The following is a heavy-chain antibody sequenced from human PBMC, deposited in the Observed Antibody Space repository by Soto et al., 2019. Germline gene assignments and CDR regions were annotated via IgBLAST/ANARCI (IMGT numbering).Heavy chain of an antibody. CDR1: GFTFSSYG. D-gene: IGHD3-10*01. J-gene: IGHJ6*02. V-gene: IGHV3-30*18. CDR3: AKGLITMVRGTNLYYYGMDV. Sequence: QVQLVESGGGVVQPGRSLRLSCAASGFTFSSYGMHWVRQAPGKGLEWVAVISYDGSNKYYADSVKGRFTISRDNSKNTLYLQRNSLRAEDTDVYYCAKGLITMVRGTNLYYYGMDVWGQGTTVTVSS. CDR2: ISYDGSNK.